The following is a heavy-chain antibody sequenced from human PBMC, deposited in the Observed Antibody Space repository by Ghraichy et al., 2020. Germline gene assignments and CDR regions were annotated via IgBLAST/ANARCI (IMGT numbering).Heavy chain of an antibody. CDR2: IKQDGSEK. J-gene: IGHJ4*02. D-gene: IGHD1-26*01. CDR1: GFTFSTYW. CDR3: ARDSSGSSPY. V-gene: IGHV3-7*01. Sequence: GGSLRLSCAASGFTFSTYWMSWVRQAPGKGLEWVATIKQDGSEKYYVDSVKGRFTISRDNAENSLYLQMNSLRAEDTAVYYCARDSSGSSPYWGQGTLVTVSS.